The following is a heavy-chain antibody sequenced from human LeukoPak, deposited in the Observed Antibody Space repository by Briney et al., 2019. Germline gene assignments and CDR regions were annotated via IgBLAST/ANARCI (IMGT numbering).Heavy chain of an antibody. CDR2: IYYSGST. Sequence: PSETLSLTCTVSGASISSYYWSWIRQPPGKGLEWIGYIYYSGSTNYNPSLKSRVTISVDTSKNQFSLKLSSVTAADTAVYYCARGDSGSYFSDAFDIWGQGTMVTVSS. D-gene: IGHD1-26*01. J-gene: IGHJ3*02. CDR3: ARGDSGSYFSDAFDI. V-gene: IGHV4-59*01. CDR1: GASISSYY.